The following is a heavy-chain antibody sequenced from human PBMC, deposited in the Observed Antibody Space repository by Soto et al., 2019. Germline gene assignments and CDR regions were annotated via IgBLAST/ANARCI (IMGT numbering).Heavy chain of an antibody. CDR2: IYWNDDK. CDR1: PFALTTSGAS. V-gene: IGHV2-5*01. D-gene: IGHD3-3*01. J-gene: IGHJ4*02. CDR3: AHSGNYDFWSGYLGFDY. Sequence: TRVHPAQTLKLTCTLSPFALTTSGASVGWIRQPPGQALEWLAVIYWNDDKRYRPSLKSRLTITKDTSKNQVVLTMTKMDPVDTATYYCAHSGNYDFWSGYLGFDYWGQGTPVTVSS.